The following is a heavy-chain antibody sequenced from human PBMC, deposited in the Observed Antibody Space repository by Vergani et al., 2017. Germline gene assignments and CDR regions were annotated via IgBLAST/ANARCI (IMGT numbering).Heavy chain of an antibody. CDR2: ISWNSGSI. V-gene: IGHV3-9*01. CDR3: AAVSGGSSWGFDY. D-gene: IGHD6-13*01. J-gene: IGHJ4*02. Sequence: EVQLVESGGGLVQPGRSLRLSCAASGFTFDDYAMHWVRQAPGKGLEWVSGISWNSGSIGYADSVKGRFTISRDNAKTSLYLQMNSLRAEDTALYYCAAVSGGSSWGFDYWGQGTLVTVSS. CDR1: GFTFDDYA.